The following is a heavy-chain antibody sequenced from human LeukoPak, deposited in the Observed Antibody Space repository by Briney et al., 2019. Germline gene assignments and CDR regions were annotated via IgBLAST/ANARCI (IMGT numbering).Heavy chain of an antibody. Sequence: SETLSLTCTVSGDSVNSGSYYWSWIRQPPGKGLEWIGNIYYTGSTNYAPSFRGRVTISLDTSKNHFSLKLTSVTAADTAVYYCVRDRELTYWGQGTLVTVSS. CDR2: IYYTGST. D-gene: IGHD5-24*01. J-gene: IGHJ4*02. CDR1: GDSVNSGSYY. V-gene: IGHV4-61*03. CDR3: VRDRELTY.